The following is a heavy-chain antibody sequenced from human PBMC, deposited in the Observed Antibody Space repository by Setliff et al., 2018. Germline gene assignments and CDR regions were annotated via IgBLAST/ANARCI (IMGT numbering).Heavy chain of an antibody. CDR3: ARRVRIAVLHLYYFEY. D-gene: IGHD6-19*01. J-gene: IGHJ4*02. V-gene: IGHV1-8*02. Sequence: ASVKVSCKASGYTFTSYDINWVRQATGQGLEWMGWMNPNSGNTGYAEKFQGRVTMTRNTSISTAYMELSSLRSEDTAVYYCARRVRIAVLHLYYFEYWGQGTLVTVSS. CDR1: GYTFTSYD. CDR2: MNPNSGNT.